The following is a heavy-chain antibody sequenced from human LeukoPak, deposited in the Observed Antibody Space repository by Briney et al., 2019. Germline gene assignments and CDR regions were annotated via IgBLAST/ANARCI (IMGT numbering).Heavy chain of an antibody. J-gene: IGHJ3*02. CDR3: ARLQPNSGEWAFDI. Sequence: PSETLSLTCTVSGTYNSTYYWSWIRQSPGKGLEWIGYLYSRGSPNYNPSLKRRVTISVDTSKNHFSLTLSTVTAADTAVYYCARLQPNSGEWAFDIWGQGTMVTVSS. CDR1: GTYNSTYY. D-gene: IGHD1-1*01. V-gene: IGHV4-59*01. CDR2: LYSRGSP.